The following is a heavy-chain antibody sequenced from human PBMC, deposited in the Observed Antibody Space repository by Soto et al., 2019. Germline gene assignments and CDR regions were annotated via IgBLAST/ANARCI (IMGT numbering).Heavy chain of an antibody. CDR3: ARDLPDCSSTSCNHYFDY. Sequence: TLSLTCTVSGGSISSGGYYWSWIRQHPGKGLEWIGYIYYSGSTYYNPSLKSRVTISVDTSKNQFSLKLSSVTAADTAVYYCARDLPDCSSTSCNHYFDYWGQGTLVTVSS. D-gene: IGHD2-2*01. J-gene: IGHJ4*02. V-gene: IGHV4-31*03. CDR1: GGSISSGGYY. CDR2: IYYSGST.